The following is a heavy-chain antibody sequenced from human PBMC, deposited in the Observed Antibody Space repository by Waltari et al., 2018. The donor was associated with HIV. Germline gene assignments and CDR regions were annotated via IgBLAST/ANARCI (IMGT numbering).Heavy chain of an antibody. V-gene: IGHV3-23*01. D-gene: IGHD5-12*01. J-gene: IGHJ4*02. Sequence: EVQLLESGGGLVQPGGSLILSCAASGLTLSSLAMSWVRQAPGKGLEWVSAISGSGGSTYYADSVKGRFTISRDNSKNTLYLQMNSLRAEDTAVYYCAIKDRRMYSGYDYWGQGTLVTVSS. CDR2: ISGSGGST. CDR3: AIKDRRMYSGYDY. CDR1: GLTLSSLA.